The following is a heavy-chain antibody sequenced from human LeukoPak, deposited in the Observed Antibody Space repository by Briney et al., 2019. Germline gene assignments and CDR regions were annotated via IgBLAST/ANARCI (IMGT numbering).Heavy chain of an antibody. V-gene: IGHV3-30*18. J-gene: IGHJ4*02. CDR2: ISYDGSNK. Sequence: GGSLRLSCAASGFTFSSSGMHWVRQAPGKGLEWVAVISYDGSNKYYADSVKGRFTISRDNSKNTLYLQMNSLRAEDTAVYYCAKAAGYSSGWDVPGFDYWGQGTLVTVSS. D-gene: IGHD6-19*01. CDR3: AKAAGYSSGWDVPGFDY. CDR1: GFTFSSSG.